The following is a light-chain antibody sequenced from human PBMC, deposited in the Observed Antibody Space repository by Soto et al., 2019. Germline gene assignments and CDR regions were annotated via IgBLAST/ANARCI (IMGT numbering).Light chain of an antibody. CDR3: QQRYNWPRT. V-gene: IGKV3-11*01. Sequence: DIVLTQSPATLSLSPGERVTLSCRASEDVSNSLAWYQQKPGQSPRLLIYDVSNRATGIPARFSGSGSGADFSLTISSLEPDDFAVYYCQQRYNWPRTFGQGTKVEI. CDR1: EDVSNS. CDR2: DVS. J-gene: IGKJ1*01.